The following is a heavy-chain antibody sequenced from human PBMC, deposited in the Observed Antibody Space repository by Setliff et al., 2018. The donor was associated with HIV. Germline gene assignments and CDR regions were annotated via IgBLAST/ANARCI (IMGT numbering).Heavy chain of an antibody. CDR1: GFTFSSYA. D-gene: IGHD3-22*01. V-gene: IGHV3-64D*08. J-gene: IGHJ6*02. CDR2: VSSNGNIP. Sequence: PGGSLRLSCSASGFTFSSYAMHWVRQAPGKGLEYVSAVSSNGNIPYYADSMKGRFTISRDNSKNTLYLQMRSLRAEDTAVYYCVKDRGYYYVAYYYGMDVWGQGTTVTVSS. CDR3: VKDRGYYYVAYYYGMDV.